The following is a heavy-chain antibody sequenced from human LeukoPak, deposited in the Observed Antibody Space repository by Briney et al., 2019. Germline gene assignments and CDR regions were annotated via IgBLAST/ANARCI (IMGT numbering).Heavy chain of an antibody. J-gene: IGHJ4*02. CDR3: ARELTYYDILTGYFPYYFDY. CDR1: GFTLATYS. CDR2: ISSSSAYI. V-gene: IGHV3-21*01. D-gene: IGHD3-9*01. Sequence: PGGSLRLSCAASGFTLATYSMNWVRQAPGKGLEWVSSISSSSAYIYYADSVKGRFTISRDNAKESLFLQMNSLRPEDTALYYCARELTYYDILTGYFPYYFDYWGQGTLVTVSS.